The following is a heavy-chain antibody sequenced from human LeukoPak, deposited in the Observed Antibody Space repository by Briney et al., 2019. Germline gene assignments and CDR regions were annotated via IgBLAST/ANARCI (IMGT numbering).Heavy chain of an antibody. CDR1: GGTFSSYA. CDR2: ISAYNGNT. V-gene: IGHV1-18*01. Sequence: ASVKVSCKASGGTFSSYAISWVRQAPGQGLEWMGWISAYNGNTNYAQKLQGRVTMTTDTSTSTAYMELRSLRSDDTAVYYCARVAGWVGTYCSSTSCRYYFDYWGQGTLVTVSS. D-gene: IGHD2-2*01. CDR3: ARVAGWVGTYCSSTSCRYYFDY. J-gene: IGHJ4*02.